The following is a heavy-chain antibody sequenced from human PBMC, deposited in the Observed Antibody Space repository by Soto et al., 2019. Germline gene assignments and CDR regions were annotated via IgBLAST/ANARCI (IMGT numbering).Heavy chain of an antibody. V-gene: IGHV4-59*01. D-gene: IGHD6-13*01. Sequence: SETLSLTCTVSGGSISSYYWSWIRQPPGKGLEWIGYIYYSGSTNYNPSLKSRVTISVDTSKNQFSLKLSSVTAADTAVYYCARGKQQLASYYYHYMDVWGKGTTVTVSS. CDR1: GGSISSYY. CDR3: ARGKQQLASYYYHYMDV. J-gene: IGHJ6*03. CDR2: IYYSGST.